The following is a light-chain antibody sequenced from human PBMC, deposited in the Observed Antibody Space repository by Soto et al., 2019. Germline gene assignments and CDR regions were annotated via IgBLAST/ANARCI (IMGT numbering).Light chain of an antibody. CDR2: DVS. CDR3: SSYTTSNTRQIV. J-gene: IGLJ1*01. V-gene: IGLV2-14*01. Sequence: QSVLTQPASVSGSPGQSITISCTGTSSDVGGYNYVSWYQQHPGKAPQFIIYDVSNRPSGVANRVSGSKSGNTASLTISGLQAEDEADYYCSSYTTSNTRQIVFGTGTKVTVL. CDR1: SSDVGGYNY.